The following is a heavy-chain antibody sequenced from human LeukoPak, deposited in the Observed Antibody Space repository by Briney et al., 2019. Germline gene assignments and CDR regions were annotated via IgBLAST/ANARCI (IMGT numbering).Heavy chain of an antibody. CDR3: ARDGIAVAGYGVAYDAFDI. Sequence: PSETLSLTCTVSGVSISSYYWSWIRQPPGKGLEWMGYIYYSGSTNYNPSLKSRDTISGDTSKNQFSLKLSSVTAADTAVDYCARDGIAVAGYGVAYDAFDISGQGTMVTVSS. V-gene: IGHV4-59*01. D-gene: IGHD6-19*01. J-gene: IGHJ3*02. CDR1: GVSISSYY. CDR2: IYYSGST.